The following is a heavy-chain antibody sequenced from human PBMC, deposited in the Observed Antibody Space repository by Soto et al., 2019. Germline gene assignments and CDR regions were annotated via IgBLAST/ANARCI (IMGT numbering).Heavy chain of an antibody. V-gene: IGHV1-8*01. CDR3: AKGSRRGYCSDTTCYTINY. J-gene: IGHJ4*02. CDR2: MNPNSGNT. Sequence: GSVKVYFKASGYPFTSYDVNLVRQATGQGLEWMGWMNPNSGNTGYAQKFQGRVTMTTKTSISTAYMELSGLRSDDTAIYYCAKGSRRGYCSDTTCYTINYWGQGTLVTVSS. CDR1: GYPFTSYD. D-gene: IGHD2-2*02.